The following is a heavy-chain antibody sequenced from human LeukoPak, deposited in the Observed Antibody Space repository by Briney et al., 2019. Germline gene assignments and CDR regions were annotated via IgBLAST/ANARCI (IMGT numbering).Heavy chain of an antibody. CDR3: ARDLRHYSDY. V-gene: IGHV3-33*01. CDR2: IWHDGSNE. D-gene: IGHD3-10*01. Sequence: AGSLRLSCAAYGFTFSNYVMHWVRQAPGKGLEWVAVIWHDGSNEYYADSVKGRFTISRDNSKSPLNMQMNSRRAEDTAVYYCARDLRHYSDYWGQGTLFTVPS. CDR1: GFTFSNYV. J-gene: IGHJ4*02.